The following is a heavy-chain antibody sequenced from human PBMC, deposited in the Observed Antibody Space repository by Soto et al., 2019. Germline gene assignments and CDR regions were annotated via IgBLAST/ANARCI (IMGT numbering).Heavy chain of an antibody. Sequence: SVKVSWKAPGGTFSSYAISWVRQASGQGLEWMGGIIPIFGTANYAQKFQGRVTITADESTSTAYMELSSLRSEDTAVYYCARAGYYYASSGYLQPDYYYDCGLVVWG. V-gene: IGHV1-69*13. CDR2: IIPIFGTA. J-gene: IGHJ6*01. CDR1: GGTFSSYA. CDR3: ARAGYYYASSGYLQPDYYYDCGLVV. D-gene: IGHD3-22*01.